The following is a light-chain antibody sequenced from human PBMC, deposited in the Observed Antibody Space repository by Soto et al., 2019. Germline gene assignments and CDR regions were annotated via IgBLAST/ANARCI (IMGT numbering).Light chain of an antibody. CDR1: SSNIGAGYD. Sequence: QSVLTQPPSVSGAPGQRVTISCTGSSSNIGAGYDVHWYQQLPGTAPKLLIYGNSNRPSGVPDRFSGSKSGTSASLAITGLQAEDEADYSCQSYDSSLSAPVFGTGTKLTVL. V-gene: IGLV1-40*01. J-gene: IGLJ1*01. CDR2: GNS. CDR3: QSYDSSLSAPV.